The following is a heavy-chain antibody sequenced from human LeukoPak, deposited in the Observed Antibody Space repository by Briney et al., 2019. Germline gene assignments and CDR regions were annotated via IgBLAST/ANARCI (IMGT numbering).Heavy chain of an antibody. J-gene: IGHJ4*02. D-gene: IGHD3-22*01. CDR1: GFTFSSYA. CDR3: ARITYYHDSSGYPFDY. Sequence: GGSLRLSCAASGFTFSSYAMHWVRQAPGKGLEWVAVISYDGSNKYYADSVKGRFTISRDNSKNTLYLQMNSLRAEDTAVYYCARITYYHDSSGYPFDYWGQGTLVTVSS. CDR2: ISYDGSNK. V-gene: IGHV3-30-3*01.